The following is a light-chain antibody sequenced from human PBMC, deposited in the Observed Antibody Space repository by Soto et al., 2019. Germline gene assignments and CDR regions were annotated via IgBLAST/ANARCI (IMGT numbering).Light chain of an antibody. CDR3: QQRSNWPPSST. Sequence: IGLTQSPATLSLSPGERATLSCRASQSVSSYLAWYQQKPGQAPRLLIYDASNRATGIPARFSGSGSGTDFTLTISSLEPEDFAVYYCQQRSNWPPSSTFGQGTKVDIK. V-gene: IGKV3-11*01. CDR2: DAS. J-gene: IGKJ1*01. CDR1: QSVSSY.